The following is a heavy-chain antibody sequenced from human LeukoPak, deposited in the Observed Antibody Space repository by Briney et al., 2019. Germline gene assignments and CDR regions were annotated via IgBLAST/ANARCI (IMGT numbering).Heavy chain of an antibody. CDR1: GFSFSTYN. V-gene: IGHV3-48*04. J-gene: IGHJ6*03. CDR3: ARDVGIPSAAPDYYYYYYMDV. D-gene: IGHD6-25*01. Sequence: GGSLRLSCAASGFSFSTYNMNWVRQAPGKGLEWVSFITSGSDTINYADSAKGRFTVSRDNARNSLYLQMNSLRAEDTAVYSCARDVGIPSAAPDYYYYYYMDVWGIGTTVTVSS. CDR2: ITSGSDTI.